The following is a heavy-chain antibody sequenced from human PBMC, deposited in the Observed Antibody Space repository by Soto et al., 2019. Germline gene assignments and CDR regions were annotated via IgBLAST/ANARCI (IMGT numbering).Heavy chain of an antibody. CDR3: ASGSHVPHY. V-gene: IGHV4-30-2*01. CDR1: GGSISSGGYS. CDR2: ISHSGST. J-gene: IGHJ4*02. Sequence: QLQLQESGSGLVKPSQTLSLTCAVSGGSISSGGYSWSWIRQPPGKGLEWIGYISHSGSTYYNPPRKSRVTISVDRSKNQFSLKLSSVTAADTAMYYCASGSHVPHYWGQGTLVTVSS. D-gene: IGHD6-6*01.